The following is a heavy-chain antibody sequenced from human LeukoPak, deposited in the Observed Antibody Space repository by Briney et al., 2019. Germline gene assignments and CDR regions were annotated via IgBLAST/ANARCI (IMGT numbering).Heavy chain of an antibody. Sequence: ASVKVSCKVSGNSLSELSIQWVRPAPGKGLACMGGFDPEEAKMVYAQNFQGRVTMTEDTSTQTAYMELSGLTSDDTAVYYCTTRSGDFWSGFVNWGQGTLVTVSS. D-gene: IGHD3-3*01. V-gene: IGHV1-24*01. CDR2: FDPEEAKM. CDR1: GNSLSELS. CDR3: TTRSGDFWSGFVN. J-gene: IGHJ4*02.